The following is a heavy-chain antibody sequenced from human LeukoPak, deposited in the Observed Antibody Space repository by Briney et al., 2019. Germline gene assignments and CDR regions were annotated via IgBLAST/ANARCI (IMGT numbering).Heavy chain of an antibody. J-gene: IGHJ5*02. Sequence: PGGSLRLSCAASGFTFSSYAMNWVRQAPGKGLEWVSIISGSGSSTYYADSVKGRFSISRDNSKNTLFLQMNSLRAEDTAVYYCAKGGSSGSYRLHNWFDPWGQGTLVTVSS. CDR1: GFTFSSYA. V-gene: IGHV3-23*01. CDR2: ISGSGSST. D-gene: IGHD3-10*01. CDR3: AKGGSSGSYRLHNWFDP.